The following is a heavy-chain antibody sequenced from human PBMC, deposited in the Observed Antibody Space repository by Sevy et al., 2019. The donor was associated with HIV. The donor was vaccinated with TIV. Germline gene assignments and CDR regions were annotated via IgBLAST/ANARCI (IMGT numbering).Heavy chain of an antibody. CDR1: GFTLSSYW. CDR2: INSDGSST. V-gene: IGHV3-74*01. D-gene: IGHD4-17*01. Sequence: GGSLRLSCGASGFTLSSYWMHWVRQAPGKGLVWVSRINSDGSSTSYADFVKGRFTISRDNAKNTLYLQMNSLRAEDTAVYYCARDLPPSATTVAHFDCWGQGTLVTVSS. CDR3: ARDLPPSATTVAHFDC. J-gene: IGHJ4*02.